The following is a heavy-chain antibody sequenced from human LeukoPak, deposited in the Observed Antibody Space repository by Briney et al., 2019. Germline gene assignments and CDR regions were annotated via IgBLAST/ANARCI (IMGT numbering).Heavy chain of an antibody. J-gene: IGHJ3*02. CDR3: ARVPRGSSWSRDAFDI. D-gene: IGHD6-13*01. Sequence: ASVKVSCKASGYTFTSYDINWVRQATGQGLEWMGWMNPNSGNTGYAQKFQGRVTMTRNTSISTAYMELSSLRSEDTAVYYCARVPRGSSWSRDAFDIWVQGTMVTVS. CDR1: GYTFTSYD. V-gene: IGHV1-8*01. CDR2: MNPNSGNT.